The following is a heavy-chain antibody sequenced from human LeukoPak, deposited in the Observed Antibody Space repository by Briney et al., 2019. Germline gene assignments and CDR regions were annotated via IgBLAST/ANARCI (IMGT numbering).Heavy chain of an antibody. Sequence: SETLSLTCAVYGGSFSGYYWSWIRQPPGKGLERIGEINHSGSTNYNPSLKSRVTISVDTSKNQFSLKLSSVTAADTAVYYCARHPVSSSWFDPWGQGTPVTVSS. CDR2: INHSGST. D-gene: IGHD1-20*01. CDR1: GGSFSGYY. CDR3: ARHPVSSSWFDP. V-gene: IGHV4-34*01. J-gene: IGHJ5*02.